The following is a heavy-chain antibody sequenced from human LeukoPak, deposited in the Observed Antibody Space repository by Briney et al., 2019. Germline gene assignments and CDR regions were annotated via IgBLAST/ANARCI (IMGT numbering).Heavy chain of an antibody. CDR3: ARVVGATAFDY. CDR1: GGSFSGYY. D-gene: IGHD1-26*01. J-gene: IGHJ4*02. CDR2: INHSGST. Sequence: SETLSLTCAVYGGSFSGYYWSWIRQPPGKGLEWIGEINHSGSTNYNPSLKSRVTISVDTSKNQFSLKLSSVTAADTAVYYCARVVGATAFDYWGQGTLVTVSS. V-gene: IGHV4-34*01.